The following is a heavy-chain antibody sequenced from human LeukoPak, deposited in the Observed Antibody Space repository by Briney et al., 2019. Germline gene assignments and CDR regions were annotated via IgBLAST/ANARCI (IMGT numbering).Heavy chain of an antibody. D-gene: IGHD3-9*01. CDR3: ARDFLTILGAFDI. CDR1: GFTFSSYN. CDR2: ISSSSDYI. J-gene: IGHJ3*02. Sequence: GGSLRLSCAAAGFTFSSYNMNWVRQAPGKGVEWVSSISSSSDYIYYADSVKGRFTISRDNAKNSLYLQMNSLRAEDTAVYYCARDFLTILGAFDIWGQGTMVTVSS. V-gene: IGHV3-21*01.